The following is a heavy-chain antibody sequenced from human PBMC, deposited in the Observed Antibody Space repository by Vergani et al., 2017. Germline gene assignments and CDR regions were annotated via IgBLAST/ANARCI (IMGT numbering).Heavy chain of an antibody. V-gene: IGHV3-30*02. CDR2: IRYDGSNT. D-gene: IGHD6-19*01. J-gene: IGHJ4*02. CDR1: GYTFRNYG. CDR3: ARDTVTGIRYFDY. Sequence: QVQLVESGGGVVQPGGSLRLSCGASGYTFRNYGMHWVRHAPGKGVEWVTFIRYDGSNTSYADSVKGRFTISRDKSKNTLFLQMNSLRPEDTAMYYCARDTVTGIRYFDYWGQGTLGTVSS.